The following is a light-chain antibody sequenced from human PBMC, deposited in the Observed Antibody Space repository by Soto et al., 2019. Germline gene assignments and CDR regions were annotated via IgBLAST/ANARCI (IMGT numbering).Light chain of an antibody. CDR3: QQLKGNPIT. CDR2: AAS. V-gene: IGKV1-9*01. CDR1: QGINRI. Sequence: DIQLTQSPSSLSASVGDRVTITCRASQGINRILAWYQQKPGQAPKLLIYAASTLPRGVPSRFRGRGSGPAFTLTTISLQEEDVVTYYCQQLKGNPITFGQGTRLEIK. J-gene: IGKJ5*01.